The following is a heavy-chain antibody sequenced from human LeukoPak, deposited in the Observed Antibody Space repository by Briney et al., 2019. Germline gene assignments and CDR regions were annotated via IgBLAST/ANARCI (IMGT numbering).Heavy chain of an antibody. D-gene: IGHD3-9*01. CDR2: ISAYNGNT. CDR3: AREMKVRYFDWLHNYYYGMDV. V-gene: IGHV1-18*01. Sequence: ASVKVSCKASGYTFTSYGISWVRQAPGQGLEWMGWISAYNGNTNYAQKLQGRVTMTTDTSTSTAYTELRSLRSDDTAVYYCAREMKVRYFDWLHNYYYGMDVWGQGTTVAVSS. J-gene: IGHJ6*02. CDR1: GYTFTSYG.